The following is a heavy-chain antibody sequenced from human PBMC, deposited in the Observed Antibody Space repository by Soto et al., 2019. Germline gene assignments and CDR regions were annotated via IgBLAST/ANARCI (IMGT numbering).Heavy chain of an antibody. CDR3: VRGSEWLLYYFDY. J-gene: IGHJ4*02. D-gene: IGHD3-3*01. CDR1: GGSISSYY. CDR2: IYYSGST. V-gene: IGHV4-59*01. Sequence: QVQLQESGPGLVKPSETLSLTCTVSGGSISSYYWSWIRQPPGKGLEWIGYIYYSGSTNYNPSLKSRVTISVDTSKNQFSLKLSSVTAADTAVYYCVRGSEWLLYYFDYWGQGTLVTVSS.